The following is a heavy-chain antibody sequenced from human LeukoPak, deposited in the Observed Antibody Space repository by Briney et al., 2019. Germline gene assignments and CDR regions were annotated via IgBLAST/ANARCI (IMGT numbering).Heavy chain of an antibody. D-gene: IGHD5/OR15-5a*01. CDR1: GYTFTGYY. CDR2: INPNSGGT. Sequence: GASVKVSCKASGYTFTGYYMHWVRQAPGQGLEWMGWINPNSGGTNYAQKFQGRVTMTRDTSISTAYMELSRLRSDDTAVYYCARGFQSVYPLVQYFDYWGQGTLVTVSS. V-gene: IGHV1-2*02. J-gene: IGHJ4*02. CDR3: ARGFQSVYPLVQYFDY.